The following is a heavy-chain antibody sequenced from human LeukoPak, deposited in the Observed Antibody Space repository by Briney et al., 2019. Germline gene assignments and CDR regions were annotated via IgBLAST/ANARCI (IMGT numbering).Heavy chain of an antibody. CDR2: ISSSSSYI. Sequence: GGSLRLSCAASGFTFSSYSMNWVRQAPGKGLEWVSSISSSSSYIYYAGSVKGRFTISRDNAKNSLYLQMNSLRAEDTAVYYCARDGTGWGAFDIWGQGTMVTVSS. V-gene: IGHV3-21*01. CDR3: ARDGTGWGAFDI. J-gene: IGHJ3*02. CDR1: GFTFSSYS. D-gene: IGHD1/OR15-1a*01.